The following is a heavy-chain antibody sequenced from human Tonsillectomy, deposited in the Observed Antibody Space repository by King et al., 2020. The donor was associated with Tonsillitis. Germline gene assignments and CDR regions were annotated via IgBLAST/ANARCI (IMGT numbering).Heavy chain of an antibody. D-gene: IGHD6-13*01. V-gene: IGHV3-23*04. Sequence: VQLVESGGGLVQPGGSLRLSCAASGFTFSSYAMSWVRQAPGKGLEWVSAISGSGGSTYYADSVKGRFTISRDNSKNTLYLQMNSLRAEDTAVCYCAKSHPTNDIAAAGIFDYWGQGTLVTVSS. CDR3: AKSHPTNDIAAAGIFDY. CDR1: GFTFSSYA. CDR2: ISGSGGST. J-gene: IGHJ4*02.